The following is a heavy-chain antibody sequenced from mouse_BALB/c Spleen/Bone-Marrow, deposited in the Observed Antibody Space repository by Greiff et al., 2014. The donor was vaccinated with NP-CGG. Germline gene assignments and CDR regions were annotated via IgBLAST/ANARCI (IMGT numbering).Heavy chain of an antibody. D-gene: IGHD1-1*01. CDR2: INPSNGRT. J-gene: IGHJ1*01. CDR1: GYTFTSYW. Sequence: VKLQESGAELVKPGASVKLSCKASGYTFTSYWVHWVKQRPGQGLEWIGEINPSNGRTNYNEKFRSKATLTVDKSSSTAYMQLSSLTSEDSAVYYCAPYYYGSSYGFYWYFDVWGAGTTVTVSS. CDR3: APYYYGSSYGFYWYFDV. V-gene: IGHV1S81*02.